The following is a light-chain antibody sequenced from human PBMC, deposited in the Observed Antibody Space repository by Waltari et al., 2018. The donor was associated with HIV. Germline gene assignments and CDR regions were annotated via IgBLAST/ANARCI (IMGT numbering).Light chain of an antibody. Sequence: QSVLTQPPSASGTPGQRVTISCSVSSSNIRSNTVPWYQQRPGTAPKLLIYSNAQRPSGVPDRFSGSKSGTSASLAISGLQSEDEADYYCAAWDDSLNGWVFGGGTKLTVL. CDR1: SSNIRSNT. CDR3: AAWDDSLNGWV. V-gene: IGLV1-44*01. CDR2: SNA. J-gene: IGLJ3*02.